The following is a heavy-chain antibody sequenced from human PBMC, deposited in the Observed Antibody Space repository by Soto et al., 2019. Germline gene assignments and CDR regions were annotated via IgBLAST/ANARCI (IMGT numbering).Heavy chain of an antibody. D-gene: IGHD3-3*01. CDR3: ARDLYYDFWSGYGYYYYYGMDV. V-gene: IGHV1-18*01. J-gene: IGHJ6*02. CDR1: GYTFTSYG. CDR2: ISAYNGNT. Sequence: ASVRVSCKASGYTFTSYGISWVRQAPGQGLEWMGWISAYNGNTNYAQKLQGRVTMTTDTSTSTAYMELRSLRSDDTAVYYCARDLYYDFWSGYGYYYYYGMDVWGQGTTVTVSS.